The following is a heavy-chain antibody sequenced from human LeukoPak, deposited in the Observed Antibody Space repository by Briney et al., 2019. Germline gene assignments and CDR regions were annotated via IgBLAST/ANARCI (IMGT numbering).Heavy chain of an antibody. CDR1: GYTFTSYD. Sequence: ASVKVSCKASGYTFTSYDINWVRQATGQGLEWMGWMNPNSGHTGYAQKFKGRVTMTRNTSISTAYMELSSLRSEDTAVYYCARVPCSGGSCSYQHIRYARFPRSYYYYGMDVWGQGTTVTVSS. D-gene: IGHD2-15*01. CDR3: ARVPCSGGSCSYQHIRYARFPRSYYYYGMDV. J-gene: IGHJ6*02. CDR2: MNPNSGHT. V-gene: IGHV1-8*01.